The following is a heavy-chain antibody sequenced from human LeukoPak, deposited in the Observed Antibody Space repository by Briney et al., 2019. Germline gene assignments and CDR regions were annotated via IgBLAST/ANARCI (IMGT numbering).Heavy chain of an antibody. CDR2: ISGGSNYI. CDR3: ARDFGDSSEYFQH. V-gene: IGHV3-21*01. J-gene: IGHJ1*01. Sequence: GGSLILSCAASGFIFSTYSMNWVRQSPGKGLEWVSSISGGSNYIYYADSVKGRFTISRDNAKNSLFLQMNSLRAEDTAVYYCARDFGDSSEYFQHWGQGTLVTVSS. CDR1: GFIFSTYS. D-gene: IGHD6-13*01.